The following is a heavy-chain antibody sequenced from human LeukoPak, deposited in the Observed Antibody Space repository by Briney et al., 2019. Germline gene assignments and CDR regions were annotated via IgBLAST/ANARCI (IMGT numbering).Heavy chain of an antibody. CDR2: LSSSGSDI. D-gene: IGHD2-21*02. CDR1: GFTFSGYT. CDR3: ARGVTAGDY. J-gene: IGHJ4*02. V-gene: IGHV3-21*01. Sequence: GSLRLSCAASGFTFSGYTMNWVRQAPAKGLEWVSSLSSSGSDIYYADSVKGRFTISRDNAKNSLYLQMNNLRAEDTALYYCARGVTAGDYWGQGTLVTVSS.